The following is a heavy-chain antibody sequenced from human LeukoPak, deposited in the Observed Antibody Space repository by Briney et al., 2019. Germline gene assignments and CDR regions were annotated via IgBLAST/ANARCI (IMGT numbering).Heavy chain of an antibody. CDR3: ARQIVGATSGY. J-gene: IGHJ4*02. D-gene: IGHD1-26*01. CDR2: ISSSGSTI. Sequence: GGSLRLSCAASGFTFSSYEMNWVRQAPGKGLEWVSYISSSGSTIYYADSVKGRFTISRDNSKNTLYLQMNSLRAEDTAVYYCARQIVGATSGYWGQGTLVTVSS. CDR1: GFTFSSYE. V-gene: IGHV3-48*03.